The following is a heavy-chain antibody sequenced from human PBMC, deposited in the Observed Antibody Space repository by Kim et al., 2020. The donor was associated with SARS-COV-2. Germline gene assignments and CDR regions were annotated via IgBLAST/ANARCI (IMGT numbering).Heavy chain of an antibody. D-gene: IGHD4-17*01. CDR2: VYRSGTT. Sequence: SETLSLTCSVSGDSISRNSHHWCWIRQAPGKGLDWIGSVYRSGTTYYKPSLKSRLTISVDTSKNQFSLKLTSVTAADTAIYYCGRANGDYASGVYDIWG. V-gene: IGHV4-39*01. CDR3: GRANGDYASGVYDI. J-gene: IGHJ3*02. CDR1: GDSISRNSHH.